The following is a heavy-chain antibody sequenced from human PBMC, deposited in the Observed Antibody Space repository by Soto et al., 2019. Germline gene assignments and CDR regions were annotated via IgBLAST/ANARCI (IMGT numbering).Heavy chain of an antibody. V-gene: IGHV4-39*01. Sequence: PSETLSLTCTVSGGSISSSSYYWGWIRQPPGKGLEWIGSIYYSGSTYYNPSLKSRVTISVDTSKNQFSLKLSSVTAADTAVYYCARHPDYGDYGGAFDIWGQGTMVTVSS. J-gene: IGHJ3*02. CDR2: IYYSGST. D-gene: IGHD4-17*01. CDR3: ARHPDYGDYGGAFDI. CDR1: GGSISSSSYY.